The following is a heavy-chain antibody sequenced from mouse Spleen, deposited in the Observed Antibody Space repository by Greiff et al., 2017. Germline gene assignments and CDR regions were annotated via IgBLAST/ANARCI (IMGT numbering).Heavy chain of an antibody. CDR1: GYTFTSYW. CDR2: IDPSDSYT. CDR3: ARCPWYFDV. Sequence: VQLQQPGAELVMPGASVKLSCKASGYTFTSYWMHWVKQRPGQGLEWIGEIDPSDSYTNYNQKFKGKATLTVDKSSSTAYMQLSSLTSEDSAVYYCARCPWYFDVWGAGTTVTVSS. J-gene: IGHJ1*01. V-gene: IGHV1-69*01.